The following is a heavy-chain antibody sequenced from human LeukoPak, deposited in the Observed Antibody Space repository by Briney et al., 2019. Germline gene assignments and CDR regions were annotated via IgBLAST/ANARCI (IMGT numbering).Heavy chain of an antibody. J-gene: IGHJ4*02. CDR2: INHSGST. CDR1: GGAFCGYY. Sequence: SETLSLTCAVYGGAFCGYYWSWIRHTPGKGLEWIGEINHSGSTNYNPSLQSRVTISIDTSKYQFSLKLSSVPAADTAVYYCARGIGYWGQGTLVTVSS. CDR3: ARGIGY. V-gene: IGHV4-34*01.